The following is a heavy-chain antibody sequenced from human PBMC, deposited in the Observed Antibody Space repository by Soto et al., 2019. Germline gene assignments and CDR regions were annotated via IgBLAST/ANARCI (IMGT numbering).Heavy chain of an antibody. V-gene: IGHV3-30-3*01. CDR1: GFTFSSYA. Sequence: LRLSCAASGFTFSSYAMHWVRQAPGKGLEWVAVISYDGSNKYYADSVKGRFTISRDNSKNTLYLQMNSLRAEDTAVYYCARSPRYCSGGSCYNNWFDPWGQGTLVTVSS. D-gene: IGHD2-15*01. CDR3: ARSPRYCSGGSCYNNWFDP. J-gene: IGHJ5*02. CDR2: ISYDGSNK.